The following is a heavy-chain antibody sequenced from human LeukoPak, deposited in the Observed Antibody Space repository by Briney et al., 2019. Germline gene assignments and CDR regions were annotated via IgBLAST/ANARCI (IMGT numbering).Heavy chain of an antibody. CDR3: AKADGDPRAGDYYFDY. CDR2: ISWNSGSI. CDR1: GFTFDDYA. V-gene: IGHV3-9*03. D-gene: IGHD3-16*01. Sequence: GRSLRLSCAASGFTFDDYAMHWVRQAPGKGLDWVSGISWNSGSIGYADSVKGRFTISRDNAKNSLYLQMNSLRAEDMALYYCAKADGDPRAGDYYFDYWGQGTLVTVSS. J-gene: IGHJ4*02.